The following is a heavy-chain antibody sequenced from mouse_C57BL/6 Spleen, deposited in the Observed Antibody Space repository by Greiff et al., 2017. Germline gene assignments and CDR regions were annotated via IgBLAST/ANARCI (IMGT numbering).Heavy chain of an antibody. V-gene: IGHV5-9*01. CDR3: ARQDWDWFAY. CDR2: ISGGGGNT. CDR1: GFTFSSYT. D-gene: IGHD4-1*01. J-gene: IGHJ3*01. Sequence: EVKVVESGGGLVKPGGSLKLSCAASGFTFSSYTMSWVRQTPEKRLEWVATISGGGGNTYYPDSVKGRFAISRDNAKNTLYLQMSSLRSEDTALYYCARQDWDWFAYWGQGTLVSVSA.